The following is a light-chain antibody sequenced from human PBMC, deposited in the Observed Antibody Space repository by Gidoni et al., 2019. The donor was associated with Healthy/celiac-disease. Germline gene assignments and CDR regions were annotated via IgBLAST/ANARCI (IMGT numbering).Light chain of an antibody. CDR3: QQLNSYSCS. CDR1: QGISSH. CDR2: AAS. Sequence: DIQLTQSPSFLSASVGDRVTITCWASQGISSHLAWYQQKPGKAPKLLIYAASTLQSGVPSRFSGSGSWTEFTLTISSLQPEDFATYYCQQLNSYSCSFGQGTKLEIK. J-gene: IGKJ2*04. V-gene: IGKV1-9*01.